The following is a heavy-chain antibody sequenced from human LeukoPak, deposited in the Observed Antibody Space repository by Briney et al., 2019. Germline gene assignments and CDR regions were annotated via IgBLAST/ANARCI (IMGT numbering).Heavy chain of an antibody. CDR1: GFTFSSYP. Sequence: GGSLRLSCAASGFTFSSYPMNRVRQAPGKGLEWVSSITDSGTSTYYADSVKGRFTMSRDDSRSTVFLQMNRLRAEDTALYYCTKAQYTSSHYLGGSWGQGTLVTVSS. J-gene: IGHJ5*02. V-gene: IGHV3-23*01. D-gene: IGHD3-16*01. CDR2: ITDSGTST. CDR3: TKAQYTSSHYLGGS.